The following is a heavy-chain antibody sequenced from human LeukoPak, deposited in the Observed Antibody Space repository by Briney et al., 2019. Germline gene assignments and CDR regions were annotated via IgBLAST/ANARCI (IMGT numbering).Heavy chain of an antibody. CDR3: GRDPNGDYIGAFDF. V-gene: IGHV3-15*01. CDR1: GFTFSNAW. CDR2: IKSKTDGGTT. D-gene: IGHD4-17*01. Sequence: GGSLRLSCAASGFTFSNAWMSWVRQAPGKGLEWVGRIKSKTDGGTTDYAAPVKGRFTISRDDSKNTLYLQMSSLRVEDTAVYYCGRDPNGDYIGAFDFWGQGTVITVSS. J-gene: IGHJ3*01.